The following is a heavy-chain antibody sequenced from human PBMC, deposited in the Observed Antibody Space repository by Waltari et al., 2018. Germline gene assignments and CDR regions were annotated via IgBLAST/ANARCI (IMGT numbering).Heavy chain of an antibody. Sequence: QVQLQESGPGLVKPSETLSLTCSLSGGSLSSHYWSWVWQSPRKGLELIGWISDKGRSNYNPSLKSRVTMSIDVSKNQFSLRLTSVTAADTAVYFCARGGDSSKYFDLWGRGTLVTVSS. CDR1: GGSLSSHY. V-gene: IGHV4-4*08. J-gene: IGHJ2*01. CDR2: ISDKGRS. D-gene: IGHD2-15*01. CDR3: ARGGDSSKYFDL.